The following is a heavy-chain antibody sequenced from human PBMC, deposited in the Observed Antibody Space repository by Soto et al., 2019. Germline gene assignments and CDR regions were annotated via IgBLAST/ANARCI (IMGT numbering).Heavy chain of an antibody. V-gene: IGHV1-46*03. J-gene: IGHJ4*02. CDR3: AREGHGDYVIAY. CDR1: GYTFTICY. Sequence: GASVKVSCKASGYTFTICYMHWVRQAPGQGLEWMGIINPSGGSTSYAQKFQGRVTMTRDTSTSTVYMELSSLRSEDTAVYYCAREGHGDYVIAYWGQGTLVTVSS. CDR2: INPSGGST. D-gene: IGHD4-17*01.